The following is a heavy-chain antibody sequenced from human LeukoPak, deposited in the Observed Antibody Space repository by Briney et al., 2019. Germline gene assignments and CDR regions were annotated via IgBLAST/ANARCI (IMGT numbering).Heavy chain of an antibody. J-gene: IGHJ4*02. CDR2: IYSSGSN. Sequence: PSETLSLTCTVSGGSISGYFWTWIRQPPGKGLEWIGRIYSSGSNNYTPSPKSRVTMSLDTTKNHFSLNLTSVTAADTAVYYCAREPTSGREPTSGRPLDYWGQGTLVTVSS. V-gene: IGHV4-4*07. CDR1: GGSISGYF. CDR3: AREPTSGREPTSGRPLDY. D-gene: IGHD5-12*01.